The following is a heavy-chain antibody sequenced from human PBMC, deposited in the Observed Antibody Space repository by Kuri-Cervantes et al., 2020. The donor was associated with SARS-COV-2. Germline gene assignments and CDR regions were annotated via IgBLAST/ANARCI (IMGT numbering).Heavy chain of an antibody. Sequence: SQTLSLTRALSGDSINSGYYWGWIRQPPGKGLEWIGSMYHTGNTYYSPSLKSRVTMSVDTSKNQFSLKLSSVTAADTAVYYCARHEDSSGYYTSYYFYYYMDVWGKGTTVTVSS. V-gene: IGHV4-38-2*01. D-gene: IGHD3-22*01. CDR3: ARHEDSSGYYTSYYFYYYMDV. CDR2: MYHTGNT. CDR1: GDSINSGYY. J-gene: IGHJ6*03.